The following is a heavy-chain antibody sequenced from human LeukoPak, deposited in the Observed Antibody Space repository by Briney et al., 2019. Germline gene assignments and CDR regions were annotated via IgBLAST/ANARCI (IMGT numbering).Heavy chain of an antibody. CDR1: GGSISSYY. V-gene: IGHV4-4*07. Sequence: PSETLSLTCTVSGGSISSYYWSWIRQPAGKGLEWIGRIYTSGSTNYNPSLKSRVTMSVDTSKNQFSLKLSSVTAADTAVYYCARANFWSGYYGGYYYYYMDVWGKGTTVTVSS. J-gene: IGHJ6*03. CDR3: ARANFWSGYYGGYYYYYMDV. D-gene: IGHD3-3*01. CDR2: IYTSGST.